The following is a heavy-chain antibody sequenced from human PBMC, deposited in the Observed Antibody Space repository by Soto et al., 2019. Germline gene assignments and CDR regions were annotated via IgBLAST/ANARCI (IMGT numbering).Heavy chain of an antibody. Sequence: PGGSLRLSCSASGFTFGKYAMAWVRQAPGKGLEWVSSLTGGGGTTYYADSVKGRFTISRDNSKNTVYLQMYSLRAADTAVHYCAKDRDTMIRIFPYGMDVWGQGTTVTVSS. CDR1: GFTFGKYA. V-gene: IGHV3-23*01. D-gene: IGHD3-10*01. J-gene: IGHJ6*02. CDR3: AKDRDTMIRIFPYGMDV. CDR2: LTGGGGTT.